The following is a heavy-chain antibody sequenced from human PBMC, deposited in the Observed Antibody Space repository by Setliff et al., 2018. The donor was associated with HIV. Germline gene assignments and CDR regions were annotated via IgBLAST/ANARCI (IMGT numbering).Heavy chain of an antibody. CDR2: ISWDGGST. V-gene: IGHV3-43D*03. CDR1: GFTFDDYA. CDR3: AKAPGSSGYYYYFDY. D-gene: IGHD3-22*01. Sequence: PGGSLRLSCAASGFTFDDYAMHWVRQAPGKGLEWVSLISWDGGSTYYADSVKGRFTISRDNSKNSLYLQMNSLRAEDTALYYCAKAPGSSGYYYYFDYWGQGTLVTVSS. J-gene: IGHJ4*02.